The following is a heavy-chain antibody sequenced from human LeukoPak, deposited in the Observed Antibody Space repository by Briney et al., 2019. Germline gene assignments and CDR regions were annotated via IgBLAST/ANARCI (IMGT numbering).Heavy chain of an antibody. D-gene: IGHD4-11*01. CDR1: GGSIPSYY. CDR2: LFYSGST. V-gene: IGHV4-59*01. J-gene: IGHJ4*01. CDR3: ARGAYSNYLSVDY. Sequence: SETLSLTCALSGGSIPSYYWSWIRQSPGQGLEWLGYLFYSGSTNYNPSLKSRITMSTDTSKNQFSLNVRSVTAADTAVYYCARGAYSNYLSVDYWGHGSLVTVSS.